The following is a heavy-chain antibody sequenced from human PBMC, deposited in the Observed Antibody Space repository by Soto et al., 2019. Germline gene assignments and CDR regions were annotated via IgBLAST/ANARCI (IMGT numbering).Heavy chain of an antibody. V-gene: IGHV3-15*01. CDR1: GFTFSNTW. CDR2: IKSKTAGGTI. J-gene: IGHJ4*02. D-gene: IGHD5-12*01. Sequence: EVQLVESGGGLIKPGGSLRLSCAASGFTFSNTWMTWVRQAPGKGLEWVGRIKSKTAGGTIDYAAPVKGRFTISRDDSKNMLYLQMSSMKTEDRAVYYCTTVGRSGYDDWGQGTLVTVSS. CDR3: TTVGRSGYDD.